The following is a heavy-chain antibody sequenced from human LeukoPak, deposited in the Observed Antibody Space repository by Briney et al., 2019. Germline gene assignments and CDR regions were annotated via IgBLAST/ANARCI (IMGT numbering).Heavy chain of an antibody. D-gene: IGHD3-10*01. V-gene: IGHV3-48*03. CDR2: ISSSGSTI. CDR1: GFTFSSYE. CDR3: ASNRPYGSGSYRY. J-gene: IGHJ4*02. Sequence: PGGSLRLSCAASGFTFSSYEMNWVRQAPGKGLEWVSYISSSGSTIYYADSVKGRFTISRDNAKNSLYLQMNSLRAEDTAVYYCASNRPYGSGSYRYWGQGTLVTVSS.